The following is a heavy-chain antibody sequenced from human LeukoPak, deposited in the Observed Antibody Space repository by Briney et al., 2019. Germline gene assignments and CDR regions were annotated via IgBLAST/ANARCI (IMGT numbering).Heavy chain of an antibody. CDR3: ARGGGIQLWYSYYFDY. CDR2: IYHSGST. J-gene: IGHJ4*02. V-gene: IGHV4-30-2*01. CDR1: GGSISSGGYS. D-gene: IGHD5-18*01. Sequence: SLTCAVSGGSISSGGYSWSWIRQPPGKGLEWIGYIYHSGSTYYNPSLKSRVTISVDRSKNQFSLKLSSVTAADTAVYYCARGGGIQLWYSYYFDYWGQGTLVTVSS.